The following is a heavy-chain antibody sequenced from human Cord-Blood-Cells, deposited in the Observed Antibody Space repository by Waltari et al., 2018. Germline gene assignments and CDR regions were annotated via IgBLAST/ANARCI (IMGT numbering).Heavy chain of an antibody. D-gene: IGHD2-21*01. V-gene: IGHV1-69*09. CDR2: SIPNLGIA. J-gene: IGHJ3*02. CDR1: GGTFSSYA. CDR3: ARTTPAYCGGDCYAFDI. Sequence: QVQLVQSGAEVKKPGSSVKVSCKASGGTFSSYAISWVRQAPGQGLEWMGRSIPNLGIANSAKEFQGRVTITADKSTSTAYMELSSLRSEDTAVYYCARTTPAYCGGDCYAFDIWGQGTMVTVSS.